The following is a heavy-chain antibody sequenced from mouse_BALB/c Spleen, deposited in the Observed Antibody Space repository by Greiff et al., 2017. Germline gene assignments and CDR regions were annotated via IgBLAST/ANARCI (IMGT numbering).Heavy chain of an antibody. CDR2: IDPENGNT. V-gene: IGHV14-1*02. J-gene: IGHJ2*01. D-gene: IGHD2-4*01. CDR1: GFNIKDYY. Sequence: EVQLQQSGAELVRPGALVKLSCKASGFNIKDYYMHWVKQRPEQGLEWIGWIDPENGNTIYNPKFQGKASITADTSSNTAYLQLSSLTSEDTAVYYCARGDYDDQYYFDYWGQGTTLTVSS. CDR3: ARGDYDDQYYFDY.